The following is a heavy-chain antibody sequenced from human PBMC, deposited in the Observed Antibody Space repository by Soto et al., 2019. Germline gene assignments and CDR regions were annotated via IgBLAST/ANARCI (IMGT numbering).Heavy chain of an antibody. CDR3: ARERAEDYGSGWNLFDP. CDR1: GGSISNYY. J-gene: IGHJ5*02. D-gene: IGHD6-19*01. CDR2: IHYSGST. Sequence: QVQLQESGPGLVKPSETLSLMCPVSGGSISNYYWSWIRQSPGKGLEWIGYIHYSGSTNYNPSFESRVTISVDTSKNQFSLRLSSVTAADTAFYYCARERAEDYGSGWNLFDPWGQGTLVTVSS. V-gene: IGHV4-59*01.